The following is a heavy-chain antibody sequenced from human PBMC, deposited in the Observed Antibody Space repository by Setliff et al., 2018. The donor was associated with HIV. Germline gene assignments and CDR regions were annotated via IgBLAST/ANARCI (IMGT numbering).Heavy chain of an antibody. V-gene: IGHV4-59*11. CDR2: IYYSGNN. J-gene: IGHJ4*02. Sequence: SETLSLACTVAGTSIRSRFWSWIRQPPGKGLEWIGTIYYSGNNNYNPSLKSRVTISVDTSKNQFSLQLRPVTAADKAMYYCARVLDYDDSRPYYFDYWGQVTLVTVSS. CDR1: GTSIRSRF. D-gene: IGHD3-22*01. CDR3: ARVLDYDDSRPYYFDY.